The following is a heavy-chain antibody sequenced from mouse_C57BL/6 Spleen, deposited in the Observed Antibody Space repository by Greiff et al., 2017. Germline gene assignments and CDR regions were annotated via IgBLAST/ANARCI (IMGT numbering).Heavy chain of an antibody. CDR2: ISYDGSN. Sequence: EVQLVESGPGLVKPSQSLSLTCSVTGYSITSGYYWNWIRQFPGNKLEWMGYISYDGSNNYNPTLKNRISITRDTSKNQFFLKLNSVTTEDTATYYCARVPSYYFDYWGQGTTLTVSS. J-gene: IGHJ2*01. V-gene: IGHV3-6*01. CDR3: ARVPSYYFDY. CDR1: GYSITSGYY.